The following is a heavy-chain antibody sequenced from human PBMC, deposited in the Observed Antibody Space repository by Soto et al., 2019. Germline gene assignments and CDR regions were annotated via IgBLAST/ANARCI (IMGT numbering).Heavy chain of an antibody. D-gene: IGHD1-26*01. CDR3: AKDGATAFDY. V-gene: IGHV3-30*18. CDR2: ISYHGSNK. Sequence: VAVISYHGSNKYYADSVKGRFTISRDNSKNTLYLQMNSLRAEDTAVYYCAKDGATAFDYWGQGTLVTVSS. J-gene: IGHJ4*02.